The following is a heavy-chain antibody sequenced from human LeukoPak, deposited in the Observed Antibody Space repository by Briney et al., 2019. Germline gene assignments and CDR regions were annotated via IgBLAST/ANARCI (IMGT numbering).Heavy chain of an antibody. J-gene: IGHJ4*02. CDR2: SIPVIGIA. V-gene: IGHV1-69*04. Sequence: SVKVSCKASGGTFSSYAISWVRQAPGRGLEWVGRSIPVIGIANYAQKLQGRVTITADKSTRTAYMDLSSPRSEDTAVYYCARDAASNNIVATITDSWGQGTLVTVSS. D-gene: IGHD5-12*01. CDR1: GGTFSSYA. CDR3: ARDAASNNIVATITDS.